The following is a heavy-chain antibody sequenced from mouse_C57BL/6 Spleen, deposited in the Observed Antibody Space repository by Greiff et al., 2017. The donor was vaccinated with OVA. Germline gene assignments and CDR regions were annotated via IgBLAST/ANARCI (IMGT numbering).Heavy chain of an antibody. V-gene: IGHV1-54*01. D-gene: IGHD1-1*01. CDR2: INPGSGGT. Sequence: VQLQQSGAELVRPGTSVKVSCKASGYAFTNYLIEWVKQRPGQGLEWIGVINPGSGGTNYNEKFKGKATLPADKSSSSAYMQLSSLTAEDSAVYVCARGAVGGFDYWGQGTTLTVSS. CDR3: ARGAVGGFDY. CDR1: GYAFTNYL. J-gene: IGHJ2*01.